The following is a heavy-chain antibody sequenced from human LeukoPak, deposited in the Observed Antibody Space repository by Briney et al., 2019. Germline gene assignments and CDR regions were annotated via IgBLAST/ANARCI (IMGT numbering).Heavy chain of an antibody. Sequence: SETLSLTCIVSGGSIISRSYYWGWIRQPPGKGLEWIGSIYYSGSTYYNPSLKSRVTISVDTSKNQFSLKLSSVTAADTAVYYCARWARTRAYYYGSGSYHTRRLFDYWGQGTLVTVSS. V-gene: IGHV4-39*07. D-gene: IGHD3-10*01. CDR2: IYYSGST. CDR1: GGSIISRSYY. J-gene: IGHJ4*02. CDR3: ARWARTRAYYYGSGSYHTRRLFDY.